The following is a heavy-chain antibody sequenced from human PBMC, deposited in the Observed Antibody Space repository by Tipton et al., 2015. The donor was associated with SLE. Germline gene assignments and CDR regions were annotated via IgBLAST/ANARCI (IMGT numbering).Heavy chain of an antibody. D-gene: IGHD3-10*01. CDR1: GLTVSRNY. V-gene: IGHV3-53*05. Sequence: GSLRLSCAASGLTVSRNYLGWVRQAPGKGLEWVSVIYGDGSTHDGDSVKGRVSISRDSSRNTVHLQMNSLRTEDTAVYYCVGGLLWFREPFDYWGQGTLVTVSS. CDR3: VGGLLWFREPFDY. CDR2: IYGDGST. J-gene: IGHJ4*02.